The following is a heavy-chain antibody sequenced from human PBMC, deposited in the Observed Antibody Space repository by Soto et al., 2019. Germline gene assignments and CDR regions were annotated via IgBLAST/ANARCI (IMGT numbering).Heavy chain of an antibody. CDR3: ASGEFGITMIVVVRGEPRTIKRWAFDI. CDR1: GGTFSSYA. Sequence: GASVKVSCTASGGTFSSYAIIWVRQAPGQGLEWIGGIIPIFGTANYAQKFQGRVTITADESTSTAYMELSSLRSEDTAVYYCASGEFGITMIVVVRGEPRTIKRWAFDIWGQGTMVTV. J-gene: IGHJ3*02. CDR2: IIPIFGTA. V-gene: IGHV1-69*13. D-gene: IGHD3-22*01.